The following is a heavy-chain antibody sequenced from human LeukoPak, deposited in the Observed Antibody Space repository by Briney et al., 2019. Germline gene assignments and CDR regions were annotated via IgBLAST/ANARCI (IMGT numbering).Heavy chain of an antibody. CDR3: AKDTYDILTGPTGY. Sequence: GSLRLSCAASGFTFSSYGMHWVRQAPGKGLEWVAFMRYDGSNKYYADSVKGRFTISRDNSENTLYLQMNSLRAEDTAVYYCAKDTYDILTGPTGYWGQGTLVTVSS. V-gene: IGHV3-30*02. CDR1: GFTFSSYG. CDR2: MRYDGSNK. D-gene: IGHD3-9*01. J-gene: IGHJ4*02.